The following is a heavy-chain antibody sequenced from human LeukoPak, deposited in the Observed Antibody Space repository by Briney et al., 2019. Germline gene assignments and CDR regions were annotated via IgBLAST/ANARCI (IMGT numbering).Heavy chain of an antibody. D-gene: IGHD6-13*01. V-gene: IGHV3-7*01. Sequence: GSLRLSCAASGFTFSTYWMSWVRQAPGKGLEWVANIKQDGSEKYYEDSVKGRFTISRDNAKNSLYLQMNSLRAEDTAMYYCARDSAGNDYWGQGTLVTVSS. J-gene: IGHJ4*02. CDR1: GFTFSTYW. CDR3: ARDSAGNDY. CDR2: IKQDGSEK.